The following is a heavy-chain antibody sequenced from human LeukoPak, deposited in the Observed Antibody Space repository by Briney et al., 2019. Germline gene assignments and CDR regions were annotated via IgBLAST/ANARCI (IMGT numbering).Heavy chain of an antibody. D-gene: IGHD3-22*01. J-gene: IGHJ3*02. CDR3: ARDRGEYYYDSSGYYPDAFDI. CDR2: IHYSGNTNYNSGKT. CDR1: GASITSYY. Sequence: SETLSLTCTVSGASITSYYWSWIRQPPGKGLEWIGYIHYSGNTNYNSGKTNYNPSLKGRVTILVDTSKNQFSLKLNSVTAADTAVYYCARDRGEYYYDSSGYYPDAFDIWGQGTMVTVSS. V-gene: IGHV4-59*01.